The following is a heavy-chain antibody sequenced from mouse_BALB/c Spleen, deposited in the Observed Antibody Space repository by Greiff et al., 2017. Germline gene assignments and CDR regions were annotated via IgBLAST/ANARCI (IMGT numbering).Heavy chain of an antibody. J-gene: IGHJ4*01. CDR1: GYTFTSYV. CDR2: INPYNDGT. Sequence: VQLQQSGPELVKPGASVKMSCKASGYTFTSYVMHWVKQKPGQGLEWIGYINPYNDGTKYNEKFKGKATLTSDKSSSTAYMELSSLTSEDSAVYYCASGNYYYAMDYWGQGTSVTVSS. CDR3: ASGNYYYAMDY. V-gene: IGHV1-14*01. D-gene: IGHD2-1*01.